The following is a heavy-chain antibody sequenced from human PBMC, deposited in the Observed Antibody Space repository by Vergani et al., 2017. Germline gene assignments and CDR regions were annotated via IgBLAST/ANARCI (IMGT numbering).Heavy chain of an antibody. CDR1: GGTFSSYA. CDR3: ARPGDSESYARRGYYFDY. Sequence: QVQLVQSGAEVKKPGSSVKVSCKASGGTFSSYAISWVRQAPGQGLEWMGGIIPIFGTANYAQKFQGRVTITADESTSTDYMELSSLRSEDTAVYYCARPGDSESYARRGYYFDYWGQGTLVTVSS. CDR2: IIPIFGTA. V-gene: IGHV1-69*12. J-gene: IGHJ4*02. D-gene: IGHD1-26*01.